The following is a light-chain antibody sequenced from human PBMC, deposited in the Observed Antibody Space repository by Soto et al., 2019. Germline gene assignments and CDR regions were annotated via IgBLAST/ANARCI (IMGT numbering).Light chain of an antibody. CDR3: QHYNNWPPWT. CDR2: GAS. V-gene: IGKV3-15*01. CDR1: QSVSTN. J-gene: IGKJ1*01. Sequence: EIVMTQSPATLSVSPGERATLSCRVSQSVSTNLAWYQQKPGQAPRLLIYGASTRATGIPARFTGSGSGTEFTLTIGSLQSVDFAVYYCQHYNNWPPWTFGRGTKVEIK.